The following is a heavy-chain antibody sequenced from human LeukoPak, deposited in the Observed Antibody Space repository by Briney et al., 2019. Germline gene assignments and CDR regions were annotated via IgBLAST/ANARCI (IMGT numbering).Heavy chain of an antibody. CDR1: GGSTSSYY. V-gene: IGHV4-59*01. CDR3: ARVSDDSSGYIFDY. Sequence: SETLSLTCTVSGGSTSSYYWSWIRQPPGKGLEWIGYIYYSGSTNYNPSLKSRVTISVDTSKNQFSLKLSSVTAADTAVYYCARVSDDSSGYIFDYWGQGTLVTVSS. CDR2: IYYSGST. D-gene: IGHD3-22*01. J-gene: IGHJ4*02.